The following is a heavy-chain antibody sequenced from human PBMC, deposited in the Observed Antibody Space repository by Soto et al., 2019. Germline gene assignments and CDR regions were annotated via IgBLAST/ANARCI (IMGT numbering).Heavy chain of an antibody. CDR1: GYTFTSYG. V-gene: IGHV1-18*01. Sequence: VASVKVSCKASGYTFTSYGISWVRQAPGQGLEWMGWISAYNGNSNYAQKLQGRVTMTTDTSTSTAYMELRSLRSDDTAVYYCARDQRRGYTYYYYVMDVWGKGTTVTVSS. J-gene: IGHJ6*04. D-gene: IGHD5-12*01. CDR2: ISAYNGNS. CDR3: ARDQRRGYTYYYYVMDV.